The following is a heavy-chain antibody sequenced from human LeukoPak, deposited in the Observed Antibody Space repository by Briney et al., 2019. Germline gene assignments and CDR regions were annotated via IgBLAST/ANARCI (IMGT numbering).Heavy chain of an antibody. CDR3: AKDIAAAGTGVFDY. V-gene: IGHV3-9*01. D-gene: IGHD6-13*01. CDR2: ISWNGGSI. Sequence: PGRSLRLSCAASGYTFDDYAMHWVRQAPGKGLEWVSGISWNGGSIGYADSVKGRFTISRDNAKNSLYLQMNSLRAEDTALYYCAKDIAAAGTGVFDYWGQGTLVTVSS. CDR1: GYTFDDYA. J-gene: IGHJ4*02.